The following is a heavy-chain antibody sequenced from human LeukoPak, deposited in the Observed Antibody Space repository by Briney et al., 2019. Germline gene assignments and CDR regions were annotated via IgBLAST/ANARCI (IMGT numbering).Heavy chain of an antibody. CDR1: GFTFGDYA. Sequence: GGSLRLSCTASGFTFGDYAMSWVRQAPGKGLEWVGFIRNKAYGGTAEYAASVKGRFTISRDDSKTIAYLQMNSLKTEDTAVYYCTREKRYFDWFQADYWGQGTLVTVSS. J-gene: IGHJ4*02. CDR2: IRNKAYGGTA. CDR3: TREKRYFDWFQADY. V-gene: IGHV3-49*04. D-gene: IGHD3-9*01.